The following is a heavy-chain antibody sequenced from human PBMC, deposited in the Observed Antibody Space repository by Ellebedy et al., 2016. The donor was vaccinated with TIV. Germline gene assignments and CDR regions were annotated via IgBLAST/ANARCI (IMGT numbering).Heavy chain of an antibody. CDR1: GGSISSNY. V-gene: IGHV4-59*01. CDR3: AKDRGGTKGDFFDY. Sequence: MPSETLSLTCTVSGGSISSNYWSRIRQTPGKGLEWIGCINHSGYTIYNPSLKSRVTLSTDTSKNQFSMKLSSVTAADTAVYYCAKDRGGTKGDFFDYWGQGTLVTVSS. J-gene: IGHJ4*02. CDR2: INHSGYT. D-gene: IGHD3-10*01.